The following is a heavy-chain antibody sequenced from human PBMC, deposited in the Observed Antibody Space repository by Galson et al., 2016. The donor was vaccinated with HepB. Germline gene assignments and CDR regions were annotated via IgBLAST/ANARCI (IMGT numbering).Heavy chain of an antibody. D-gene: IGHD3-10*01. Sequence: SLRLSCAASGFTFSNYGVSWVRQAPGKGLEWVSTVSYSGGSTYYADSVKGRFTISRDNSKNPLFLQMDSLRVEDTAIYYCAKRHYYGSGSFDYWGQGTLVTVSS. CDR1: GFTFSNYG. J-gene: IGHJ4*02. CDR2: VSYSGGST. V-gene: IGHV3-23*01. CDR3: AKRHYYGSGSFDY.